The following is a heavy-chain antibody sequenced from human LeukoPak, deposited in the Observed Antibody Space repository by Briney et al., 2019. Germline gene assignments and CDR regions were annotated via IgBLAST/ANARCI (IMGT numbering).Heavy chain of an antibody. J-gene: IGHJ4*02. D-gene: IGHD3-22*01. V-gene: IGHV1-69*13. CDR2: IIPIFGTA. CDR1: GGTFSSYA. CDR3: AREGNYYDSSGYPHFDY. Sequence: ASVKVSCKASGGTFSSYAISWVRQAPGQGLEWMGGIIPIFGTANYAQKFQGRVTITADESTSTAYMELSSLRSEDTAVYYCAREGNYYDSSGYPHFDYWGQGTLVTVSS.